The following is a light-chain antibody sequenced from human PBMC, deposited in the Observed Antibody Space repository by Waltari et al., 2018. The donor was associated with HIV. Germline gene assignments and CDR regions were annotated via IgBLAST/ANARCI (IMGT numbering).Light chain of an antibody. CDR1: RSDIATYNY. J-gene: IGLJ3*02. CDR3: TSYISSSTLL. CDR2: DAN. Sequence: QSALTQPASVSGSLGQSITISCVGTRSDIATYNYVSWYQHHPHKAPRLVIYDANTRPSGVPFRFSGSKSGNTASLTISGLQAEDEADYYCTSYISSSTLLFGGGTKVTVL. V-gene: IGLV2-14*01.